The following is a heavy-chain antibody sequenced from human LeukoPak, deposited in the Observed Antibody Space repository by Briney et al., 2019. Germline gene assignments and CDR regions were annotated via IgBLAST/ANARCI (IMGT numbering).Heavy chain of an antibody. V-gene: IGHV1-69*04. J-gene: IGHJ4*02. CDR3: ATHYYYSSGYYYPWDY. D-gene: IGHD3-22*01. CDR2: IIPIFGIA. CDR1: GGTFSSYA. Sequence: GASVKVSCKASGGTFSSYAISWVRQAPGPGLEWMGRIIPIFGIANYAQKFQGRVTITADKSTSTAYMELSSRRSEDTAVYYCATHYYYSSGYYYPWDYWGQGTLVTVSS.